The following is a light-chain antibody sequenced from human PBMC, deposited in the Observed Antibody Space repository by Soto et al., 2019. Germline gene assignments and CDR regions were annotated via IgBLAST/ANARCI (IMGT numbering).Light chain of an antibody. CDR3: QQRSVWPPLN. J-gene: IGKJ4*01. CDR2: DTS. CDR1: ETVGSN. Sequence: VLTQSPDTLSLSPGERAILSCRATETVGSNLAWFQQKPGQTPRLLIYDTSTRVPGIPARFRGTGYGRDFTLTISSLEPEDFAVYYCQQRSVWPPLNFGGGTEVQIK. V-gene: IGKV3-11*02.